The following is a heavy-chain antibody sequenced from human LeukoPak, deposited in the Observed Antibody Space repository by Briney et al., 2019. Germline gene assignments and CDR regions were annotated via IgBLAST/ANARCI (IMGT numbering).Heavy chain of an antibody. D-gene: IGHD3-9*01. Sequence: ASVKVSCKASGYTFTSYGISWVRQAPGQGLEWMGWISAYNGNTNYAQNLQGRVTLTRDTSTSTVFMELRSLRSDDTAVYYCAREASYDILTGYYLFDNWGHGTLITVSS. CDR2: ISAYNGNT. V-gene: IGHV1-18*01. CDR3: AREASYDILTGYYLFDN. J-gene: IGHJ4*01. CDR1: GYTFTSYG.